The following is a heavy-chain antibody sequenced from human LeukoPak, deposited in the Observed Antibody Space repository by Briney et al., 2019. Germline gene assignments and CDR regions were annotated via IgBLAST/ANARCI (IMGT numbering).Heavy chain of an antibody. CDR2: INPPGTNT. D-gene: IGHD2-8*02. CDR1: GLTFTNYY. Sequence: ASVNVSSKVSGLTFTNYYMHWVRRAPGQGLEWMGLINPPGTNTNYAQKFRGRVTMTRDPSTTTVYMELSSLRSEDTAVYYCAREESGGYFDYWGQGGLVTVSS. J-gene: IGHJ4*02. V-gene: IGHV1-46*01. CDR3: AREESGGYFDY.